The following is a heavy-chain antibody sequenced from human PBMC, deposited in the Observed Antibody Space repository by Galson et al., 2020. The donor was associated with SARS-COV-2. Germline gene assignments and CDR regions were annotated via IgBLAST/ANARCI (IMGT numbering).Heavy chain of an antibody. CDR2: IWYDGSNK. CDR1: GFTFSSYG. V-gene: IGHV3-33*01. J-gene: IGHJ5*02. D-gene: IGHD6-13*01. Sequence: GESLKISCAASGFTFSSYGMHWVRQAPGKGLEWVAVIWYDGSNKYYADSVKGRFTISRDNSKNTLYLQMNSLRAEDTAVYYCAREHHSSSWYDNWFDPWGQGTLVTVSS. CDR3: AREHHSSSWYDNWFDP.